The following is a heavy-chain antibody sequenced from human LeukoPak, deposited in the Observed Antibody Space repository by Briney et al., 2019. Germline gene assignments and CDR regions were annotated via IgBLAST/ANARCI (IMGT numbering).Heavy chain of an antibody. D-gene: IGHD3-10*01. J-gene: IGHJ4*02. CDR1: GFTFSNYG. CDR3: AKDGRSWFFDY. CDR2: ISYDGNNE. V-gene: IGHV3-30*18. Sequence: GRSLRLSCAASGFTFSNYGMHWVRQAPGKGLEWVAVISYDGNNEFYADSVKGRLTISRDNSKNTLYLQMSSLRAEDTALYYCAKDGRSWFFDYWGQGTLVTVSS.